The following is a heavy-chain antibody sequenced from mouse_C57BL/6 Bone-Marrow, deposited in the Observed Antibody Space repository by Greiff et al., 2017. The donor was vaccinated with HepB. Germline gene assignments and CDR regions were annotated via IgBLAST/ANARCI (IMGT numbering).Heavy chain of an antibody. D-gene: IGHD2-3*01. J-gene: IGHJ4*01. CDR2: IYPGNSDT. V-gene: IGHV1-5*01. CDR1: GYTFTSYW. Sequence: VQLQQPGAELVMPGASVKLSCKASGYTFTSYWMHWVKQRPGQGLEWIGAIYPGNSDTSYNQKFKGKAKLTAVTSASTAYMELSSLTNEDSAVYYCTRPTRYDGYYDYAMDYWGQGTSVTVSS. CDR3: TRPTRYDGYYDYAMDY.